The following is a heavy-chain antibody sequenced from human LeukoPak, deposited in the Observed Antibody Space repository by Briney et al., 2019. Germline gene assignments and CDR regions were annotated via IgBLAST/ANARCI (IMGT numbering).Heavy chain of an antibody. J-gene: IGHJ5*02. CDR2: IYYSGST. D-gene: IGHD3-3*01. V-gene: IGHV4-39*01. CDR1: GGSISSSSYY. CDR3: ARCYDFWSGYYRLFDP. Sequence: SETLSLTCTVSGGSISSSSYYWGWIRQPPGKGLEWIGSIYYSGSTYYNPSLKSRVTISVDTSKDQFSLKLSSVTAADTAVYYCARCYDFWSGYYRLFDPWGQGTLVTVPS.